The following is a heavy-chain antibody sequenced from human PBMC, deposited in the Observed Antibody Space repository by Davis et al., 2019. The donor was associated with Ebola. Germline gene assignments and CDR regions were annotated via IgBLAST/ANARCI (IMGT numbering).Heavy chain of an antibody. V-gene: IGHV2-5*02. J-gene: IGHJ4*02. D-gene: IGHD3-10*01. CDR2: IYWDDDK. Sequence: SGPTLVKPTQTLTPTCTFSGFSLSTTGVGVGWIRQPPGKALEWLALIYWDDDKRYRPSLKSRLTITKDTSKNQVVLTMINMDPVDTATYYCAHRLGRFGEWNFDYWGLGTLVTVSS. CDR3: AHRLGRFGEWNFDY. CDR1: GFSLSTTGVG.